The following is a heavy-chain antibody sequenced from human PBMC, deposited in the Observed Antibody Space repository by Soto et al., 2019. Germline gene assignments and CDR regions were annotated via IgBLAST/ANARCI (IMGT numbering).Heavy chain of an antibody. CDR3: ARDQRITIFGVAYPGAFDI. D-gene: IGHD3-3*01. CDR1: GFTFSGYS. J-gene: IGHJ3*02. V-gene: IGHV3-48*02. CDR2: ISSSSSTI. Sequence: EVQLVESGGGLVQPGGSLRLSCAASGFTFSGYSMNWVRQAPGKGLEWVSYISSSSSTISYADSVKGRFTISRDNAKNSLYLQMNSLRDEDTAVYYCARDQRITIFGVAYPGAFDIWGQGTMVTVSS.